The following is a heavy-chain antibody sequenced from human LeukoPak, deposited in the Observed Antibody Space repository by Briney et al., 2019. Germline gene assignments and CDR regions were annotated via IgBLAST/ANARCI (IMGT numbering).Heavy chain of an antibody. V-gene: IGHV3-64*04. J-gene: IGHJ4*02. CDR1: GFTFSAYF. D-gene: IGHD3-10*01. CDR3: AKRRGL. Sequence: GGSLRLSCSASGFTFSAYFMHWVRQAPGKGLEYVSSISSNEYDTYYADSVKGRFTISRDNSKNTLYLQMNSLRAEDTAVYYCAKRRGLWGQGTLVTVSS. CDR2: ISSNEYDT.